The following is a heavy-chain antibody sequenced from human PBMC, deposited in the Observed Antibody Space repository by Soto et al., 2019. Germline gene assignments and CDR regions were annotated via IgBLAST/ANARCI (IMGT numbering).Heavy chain of an antibody. V-gene: IGHV4-31*03. CDR3: ARELRFGEDYYGMDV. D-gene: IGHD3-10*01. J-gene: IGHJ6*02. CDR2: IYYSGST. Sequence: SETLSLTCTVSGGSISSGGYYWSWIRQHPGKGLEWIGYIYYSGSTYYNPSLKSRVTISVDTSKNQFSLKLTSVTAADTAVYYCARELRFGEDYYGMDVWGQGTTVTVSS. CDR1: GGSISSGGYY.